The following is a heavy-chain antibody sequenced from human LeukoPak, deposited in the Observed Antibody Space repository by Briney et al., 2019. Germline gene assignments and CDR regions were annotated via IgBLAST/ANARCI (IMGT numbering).Heavy chain of an antibody. CDR2: IYNTGNT. V-gene: IGHV4-59*08. Sequence: SGTLSLTCTVSGGSITNYYCNWIRQPPGKGLEWIGYIYNTGNTKYNPSLKTRVTISGDTSKKQFSLNLSSVTAADTAVYYCARGPWSYFHSWGQGTLVTVSS. D-gene: IGHD2-8*02. CDR1: GGSITNYY. J-gene: IGHJ4*02. CDR3: ARGPWSYFHS.